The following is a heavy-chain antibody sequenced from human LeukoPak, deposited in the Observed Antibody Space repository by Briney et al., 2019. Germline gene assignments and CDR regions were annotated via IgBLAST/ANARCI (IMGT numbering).Heavy chain of an antibody. D-gene: IGHD6-13*01. CDR2: ISASGGST. CDR1: GFTFSNYA. V-gene: IGHV3-23*01. Sequence: GGSLRLSCAASGFTFSNYAMTWVRQAPGKGLEWVSTISASGGSTFYADSVKGRFPISRDNSKNTLYLQMNSLRAEDTAVYYCAKATGYSSSWEAKEYFQHWGQGTLVTVSS. J-gene: IGHJ1*01. CDR3: AKATGYSSSWEAKEYFQH.